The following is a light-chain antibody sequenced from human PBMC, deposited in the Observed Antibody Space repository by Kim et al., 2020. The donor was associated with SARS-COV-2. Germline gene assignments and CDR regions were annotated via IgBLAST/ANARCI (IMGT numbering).Light chain of an antibody. CDR3: QQHDNLPLT. J-gene: IGKJ4*01. CDR1: QDISNY. CDR2: DAS. Sequence: GSVGDRVTITCQASQDISNYLNWYQQKPGKAPRLLIYDASNLEIGVPSRFSGSGSGTDFSFTISSLQAEDFATYYCQQHDNLPLTFGGGTKVDIK. V-gene: IGKV1-33*01.